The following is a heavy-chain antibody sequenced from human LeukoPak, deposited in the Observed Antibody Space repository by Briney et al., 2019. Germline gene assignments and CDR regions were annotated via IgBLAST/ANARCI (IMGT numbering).Heavy chain of an antibody. D-gene: IGHD3-10*01. CDR1: GYTFTGYY. Sequence: ASVKVSCKASGYTFTGYYMHWVRQAPGQGLEWMGWINPNSGGTNYAQKFQGRVTMTRDTSISTAYMELSRLRSDDTAVYYCARDRRQGYYGSGSYRNWFDPWGQGTLVTVSS. V-gene: IGHV1-2*02. CDR3: ARDRRQGYYGSGSYRNWFDP. J-gene: IGHJ5*02. CDR2: INPNSGGT.